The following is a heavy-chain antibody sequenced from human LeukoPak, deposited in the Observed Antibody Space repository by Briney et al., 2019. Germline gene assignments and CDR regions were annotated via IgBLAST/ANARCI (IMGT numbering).Heavy chain of an antibody. CDR1: GFTVSGNY. D-gene: IGHD5-12*01. V-gene: IGHV3-53*04. J-gene: IGHJ5*02. Sequence: GGSLRLSCAASGFTVSGNYMSWVRQAPGKGLEWVSTIYSGGDTLYADPVMGRFTISRHNSRNTLYLQKNRLRADDTAVYNCAKGSIYWNWFDPWGQGTLVTVSS. CDR3: AKGSIYWNWFDP. CDR2: IYSGGDT.